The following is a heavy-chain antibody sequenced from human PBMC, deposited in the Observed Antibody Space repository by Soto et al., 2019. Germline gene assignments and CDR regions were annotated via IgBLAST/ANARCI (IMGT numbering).Heavy chain of an antibody. CDR1: GFTLRSHR. Sequence: EVQLVESGGGLVQPGGSLRVSCAASGFTLRSHRIHWVRQAPGKGLEWVSRIDTDGGGTSYADSVKGRFTISTDNAKNTGYLQMNGLIAEDTAVYYCATVFDLWGQGTLVTVSS. V-gene: IGHV3-74*01. CDR2: IDTDGGGT. CDR3: ATVFDL. J-gene: IGHJ5*02.